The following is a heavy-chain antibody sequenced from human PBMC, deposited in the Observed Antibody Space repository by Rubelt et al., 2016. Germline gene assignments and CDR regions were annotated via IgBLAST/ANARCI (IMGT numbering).Heavy chain of an antibody. CDR1: GYTFTSYA. CDR2: INAGNGNT. CDR3: ARRSSSSHYFDY. J-gene: IGHJ4*02. D-gene: IGHD6-13*01. V-gene: IGHV1-3*01. Sequence: QVQLVQSGAEVKKPGASVKVSCKASGYTFTSYAMHWVRQAPGQRLEWMGWINAGNGNTKYSQKFQGRVTITRDTSASTAYMELSSLRSEDTAVYYCARRSSSSHYFDYWGQGTLVTVSS.